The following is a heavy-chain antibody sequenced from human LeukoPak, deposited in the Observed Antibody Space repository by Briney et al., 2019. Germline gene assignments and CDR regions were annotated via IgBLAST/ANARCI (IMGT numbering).Heavy chain of an antibody. CDR2: INAGNGNT. V-gene: IGHV1-3*01. Sequence: ASVKVSCKASGYTFTGYYMHWVRQAPGQRLEWMGWINAGNGNTKYSQKFQGRVTITRDTSASTAYMELSSLRSEDTAVYYCARLFDLRIDNWFDPWGQGTLVTVSS. D-gene: IGHD3-9*01. J-gene: IGHJ5*02. CDR3: ARLFDLRIDNWFDP. CDR1: GYTFTGYY.